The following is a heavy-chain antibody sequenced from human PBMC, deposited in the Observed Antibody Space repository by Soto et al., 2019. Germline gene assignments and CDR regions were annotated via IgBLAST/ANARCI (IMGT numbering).Heavy chain of an antibody. Sequence: SETLSLTCAVYGGSFSGYYWSWIRQPPGKGLEWIGEINHSGSTNYNPSLKSRVTISVDTSKNQFSLKLSSVTAADTAVYYCARRVGATGIGAFDIWGQGTMVTVSS. V-gene: IGHV4-34*01. J-gene: IGHJ3*02. D-gene: IGHD1-26*01. CDR2: INHSGST. CDR1: GGSFSGYY. CDR3: ARRVGATGIGAFDI.